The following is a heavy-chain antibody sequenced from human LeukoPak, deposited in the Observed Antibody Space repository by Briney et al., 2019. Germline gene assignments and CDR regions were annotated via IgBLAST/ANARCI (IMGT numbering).Heavy chain of an antibody. CDR3: ARCYYDSSGCDY. J-gene: IGHJ4*02. Sequence: SETLSLTCAVYGGSFSGYYWSWIRQPPGEGLEWIGEINHSGSTNYNPSLKSRVTISVDTSKNQFSLKLSSVTAADTAVYYCARCYYDSSGCDYWGQGTLVTVSS. V-gene: IGHV4-34*01. CDR1: GGSFSGYY. CDR2: INHSGST. D-gene: IGHD3-22*01.